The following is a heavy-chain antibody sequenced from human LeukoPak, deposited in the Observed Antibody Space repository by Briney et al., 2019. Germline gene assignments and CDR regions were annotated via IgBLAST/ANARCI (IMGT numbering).Heavy chain of an antibody. CDR1: GFTFSSYW. Sequence: PGGSLRLSCAASGFTFSSYWMSWVRQAPGKGLEWVANIKQDGSEKYYVDSVKGRFTISRDNAKNSLYLQMNSLRAEDTAVYYCARDRLLVRWFGDQSPDAFDIWGQGTMVTVSS. D-gene: IGHD3-10*01. V-gene: IGHV3-7*01. CDR3: ARDRLLVRWFGDQSPDAFDI. CDR2: IKQDGSEK. J-gene: IGHJ3*02.